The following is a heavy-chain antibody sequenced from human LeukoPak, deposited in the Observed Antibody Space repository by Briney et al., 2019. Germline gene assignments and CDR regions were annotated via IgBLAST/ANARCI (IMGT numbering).Heavy chain of an antibody. J-gene: IGHJ6*03. CDR3: ARGHSFDCSSTSCYYDYYYYMDV. CDR2: ISAYNGNT. CDR1: GYTFTSYG. D-gene: IGHD2-2*01. Sequence: ASVKVSCKASGYTFTSYGISWVRQAPGQGLEWMGWISAYNGNTNYAQKLQGRVTMTTDTSTSTAYMELRSLRSDDTAVYYCARGHSFDCSSTSCYYDYYYYMDVWGKGTTVTVSS. V-gene: IGHV1-18*01.